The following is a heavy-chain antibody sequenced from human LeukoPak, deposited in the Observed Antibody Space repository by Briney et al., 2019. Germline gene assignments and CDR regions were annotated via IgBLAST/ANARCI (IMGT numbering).Heavy chain of an antibody. J-gene: IGHJ4*02. D-gene: IGHD4-17*01. Sequence: SVKVSCKASGGTFSSYAISWVRQAPGQGLEWMGGIIPIFGTANYAQKFQGRVTITADESTSTAYMELSSLRSEDTAVYYCATFGGYYGDYYFDYWGQGTLVTVSS. V-gene: IGHV1-69*13. CDR2: IIPIFGTA. CDR3: ATFGGYYGDYYFDY. CDR1: GGTFSSYA.